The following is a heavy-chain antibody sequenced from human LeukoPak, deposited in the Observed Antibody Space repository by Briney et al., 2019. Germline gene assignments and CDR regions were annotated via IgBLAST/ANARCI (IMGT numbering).Heavy chain of an antibody. V-gene: IGHV3-66*01. CDR2: IYSGGST. Sequence: GGSLRLSCAASGFTVSSNYMSWVRQAPGKGLEWVSVIYSGGSTYYADSVKGRFTISRDNSKNTLYLQMNSLRAEDTAVYYFASRAYYYDSSGYYYDWFDPWGQGTLVTVSS. D-gene: IGHD3-22*01. CDR1: GFTVSSNY. J-gene: IGHJ5*02. CDR3: ASRAYYYDSSGYYYDWFDP.